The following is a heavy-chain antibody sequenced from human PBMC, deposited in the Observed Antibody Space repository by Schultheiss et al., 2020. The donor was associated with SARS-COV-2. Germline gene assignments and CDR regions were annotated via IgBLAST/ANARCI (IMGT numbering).Heavy chain of an antibody. Sequence: GGSLRLSCAASGFTVSSNYMSWVRQAPGKGLVWVSRINSDGSSTSYADSVKGRFTISRDNSKNTLYLQMNSLRAEDTAVYYCAKDSPGIAVAGPSDYWGQGTLVTVLL. V-gene: IGHV3-74*01. CDR3: AKDSPGIAVAGPSDY. CDR1: GFTVSSNY. J-gene: IGHJ4*02. CDR2: INSDGSST. D-gene: IGHD6-19*01.